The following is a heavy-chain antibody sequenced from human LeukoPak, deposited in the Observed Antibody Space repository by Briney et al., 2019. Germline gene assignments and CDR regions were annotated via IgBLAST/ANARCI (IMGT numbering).Heavy chain of an antibody. D-gene: IGHD6-13*01. CDR3: AGAPAAGDDWFDP. V-gene: IGHV4-34*01. CDR2: INHSGST. CDR1: GGSFSGYY. J-gene: IGHJ5*02. Sequence: PSETLSLTCAVYGGSFSGYYWSWIRQPPGKGLEWIGEINHSGSTNYNPSLKSRVTISVDTSKNQFSLKLSSVTAADTAVYYCAGAPAAGDDWFDPWGQGTLVTVSS.